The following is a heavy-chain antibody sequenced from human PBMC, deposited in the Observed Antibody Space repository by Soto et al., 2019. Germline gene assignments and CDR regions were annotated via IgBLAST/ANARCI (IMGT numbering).Heavy chain of an antibody. D-gene: IGHD2-15*01. CDR2: ISSSGSTI. CDR1: GFTFSSYE. V-gene: IGHV3-48*03. CDR3: ARRNVVTPPAGAFDI. Sequence: GGSVRLSCAASGFTFSSYEMNWVRQAPGKGLEWVSYISSSGSTIYYADSVKGRFTISRDNAKNSLYLQMNSLRAEDTAVYYCARRNVVTPPAGAFDIWGQGTMVTVSS. J-gene: IGHJ3*02.